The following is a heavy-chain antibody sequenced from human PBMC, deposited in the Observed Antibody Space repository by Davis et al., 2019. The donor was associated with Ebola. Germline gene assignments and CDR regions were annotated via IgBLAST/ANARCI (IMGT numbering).Heavy chain of an antibody. D-gene: IGHD2-15*01. CDR3: AREARDIVVVVAATLNWFDP. CDR2: IYHSGST. V-gene: IGHV4-34*01. CDR1: GGSFSGYY. J-gene: IGHJ5*02. Sequence: SETLSLTCAVYGGSFSGYYWSWIRQPPGKGLEWIGSIYHSGSTYYNPSLKSRVTISVDTSKNQFSLKLSSVTAADTAVYYCAREARDIVVVVAATLNWFDPWGQGTLVTVSS.